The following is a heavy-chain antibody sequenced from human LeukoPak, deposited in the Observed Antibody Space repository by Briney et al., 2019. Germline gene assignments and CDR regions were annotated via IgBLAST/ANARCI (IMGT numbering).Heavy chain of an antibody. CDR3: ARVSDYDSSGYYYDP. CDR1: GYTFTSYG. V-gene: IGHV1-18*01. CDR2: ISAYNGNT. J-gene: IGHJ5*02. Sequence: ASVNVSCKASGYTFTSYGISWVRQAPGQGLEWMGWISAYNGNTNYAQKLQGRVTMTTDTSTSTAYMELRSLRSDDTAVYYCARVSDYDSSGYYYDPWGQGTLVTVSS. D-gene: IGHD3-22*01.